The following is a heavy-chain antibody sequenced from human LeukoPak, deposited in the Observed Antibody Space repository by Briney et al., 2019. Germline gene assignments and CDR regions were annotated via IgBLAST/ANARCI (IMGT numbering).Heavy chain of an antibody. Sequence: GGSLRLSCAASGFTFDDYAMHRVRQAPGKGLEWVSLISWDGGSTYYTDSVKGRFTISRDNAKNSLYLQMNSLRAEDMALYYCAKGSGSYFYYYMDVWGKGTTVTVSS. V-gene: IGHV3-43D*03. CDR3: AKGSGSYFYYYMDV. J-gene: IGHJ6*03. D-gene: IGHD3-10*01. CDR1: GFTFDDYA. CDR2: ISWDGGST.